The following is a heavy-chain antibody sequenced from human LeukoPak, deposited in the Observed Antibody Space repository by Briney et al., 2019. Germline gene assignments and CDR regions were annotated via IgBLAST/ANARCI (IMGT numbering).Heavy chain of an antibody. CDR1: GYTFTGYY. CDR2: INPNSGGT. CDR3: ASIVGATPGGDDAFDI. V-gene: IGHV1-2*02. D-gene: IGHD1-26*01. J-gene: IGHJ3*02. Sequence: ASVKVSCKASGYTFTGYYMHWVRQAPGQGLEWMGWINPNSGGTNYAQKFQGRVTMTRDTSISTAYMELSRLRSDDTAVHYCASIVGATPGGDDAFDIWGQGTMVTVSS.